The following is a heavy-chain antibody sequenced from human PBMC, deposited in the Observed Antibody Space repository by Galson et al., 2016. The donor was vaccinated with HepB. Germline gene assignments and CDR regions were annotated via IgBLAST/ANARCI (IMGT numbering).Heavy chain of an antibody. D-gene: IGHD6-19*01. V-gene: IGHV4-31*11. CDR3: ARAPLTVTGHWYLDL. J-gene: IGHJ2*01. Sequence: TLSLTCAVSNGSISSGDYYWNWIRQRPGKGLEWIGYIYYSGSTYYNPSLKSRVTISVDTSKSQFSLKLTSLAAADTAVYYCARAPLTVTGHWYLDLWGRGTLVAVSS. CDR2: IYYSGST. CDR1: NGSISSGDYY.